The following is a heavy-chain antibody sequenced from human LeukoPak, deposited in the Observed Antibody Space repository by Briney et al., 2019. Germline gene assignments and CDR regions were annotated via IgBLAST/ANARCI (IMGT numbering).Heavy chain of an antibody. CDR2: INADNGDT. J-gene: IGHJ3*02. Sequence: GASVKVSCKASGYPFTSYAMYWVRQAPGQRLEWMGWINADNGDTRYSQKLQGRVTMTGDTSASTTYMELSSLRSEDTAVYYCASDAFDIWGQGIMVTVSS. CDR1: GYPFTSYA. V-gene: IGHV1-3*01. CDR3: ASDAFDI.